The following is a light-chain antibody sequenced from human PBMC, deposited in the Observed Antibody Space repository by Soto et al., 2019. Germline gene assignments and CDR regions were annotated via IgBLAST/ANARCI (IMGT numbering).Light chain of an antibody. J-gene: IGKJ4*01. CDR2: GAT. V-gene: IGKV3-15*01. Sequence: DIVLTQTPTNLSVSRGERATLSCRASQSVRSNLAWDQQKPGKAPRLLIFGATTRATNISARFTGSGSGTEFTLTISSLQSEDFAVYYCQQYVNWPPLTFGGGTKVDI. CDR1: QSVRSN. CDR3: QQYVNWPPLT.